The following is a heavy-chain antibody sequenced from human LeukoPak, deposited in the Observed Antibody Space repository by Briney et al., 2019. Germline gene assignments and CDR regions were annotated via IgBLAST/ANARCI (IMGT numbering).Heavy chain of an antibody. Sequence: GGPLRLSCAASGFTFSSYAMSWVRQAPGKGLEWVSAISGSGGSTYYADSVKGRFTISRDNSKNTLYLQMNSLRAEDTAVYYCAKSVYYYGSGSPFDYWGQGTLVTVSS. CDR1: GFTFSSYA. V-gene: IGHV3-23*01. J-gene: IGHJ4*02. D-gene: IGHD3-10*01. CDR3: AKSVYYYGSGSPFDY. CDR2: ISGSGGST.